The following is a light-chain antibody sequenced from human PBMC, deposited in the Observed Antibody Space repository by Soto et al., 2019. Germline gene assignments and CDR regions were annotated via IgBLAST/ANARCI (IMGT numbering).Light chain of an antibody. J-gene: IGKJ1*01. Sequence: ILTTQSPATLSVSPGERATLSCRAGQSVSNKLSWYPQKPGQAPRLLIYGASTRATGVPDRFSGSGSGKDFTITISRMENEDFEFYYCQKYGGSPGTGGHGNQVDIK. V-gene: IGKV3D-15*01. CDR1: QSVSNK. CDR2: GAS. CDR3: QKYGGSPGT.